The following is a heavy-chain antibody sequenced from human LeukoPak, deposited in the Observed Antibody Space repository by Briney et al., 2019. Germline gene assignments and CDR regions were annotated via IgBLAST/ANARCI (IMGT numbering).Heavy chain of an antibody. Sequence: GRSLRLSCAASGFTFDDYAMHWVRQAPGKGLEWVSGISWNSGSIGYADSVKGRFTISRDNAKNSLYLQMNSQRAEDTALYYCAKVNSGSHNYFDYWGQGTLVTVSS. J-gene: IGHJ4*02. CDR2: ISWNSGSI. V-gene: IGHV3-9*01. D-gene: IGHD1-26*01. CDR3: AKVNSGSHNYFDY. CDR1: GFTFDDYA.